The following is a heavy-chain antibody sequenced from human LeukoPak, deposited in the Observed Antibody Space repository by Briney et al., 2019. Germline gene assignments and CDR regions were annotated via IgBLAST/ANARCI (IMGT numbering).Heavy chain of an antibody. J-gene: IGHJ4*02. CDR1: GGSISSYY. D-gene: IGHD3-22*01. CDR2: IYYSGST. V-gene: IGHV4-59*01. Sequence: SETLSLTCTVSGGSISSYYWSWIRQPPGKGLEWIGYIYYSGSTNYNPSLKSRVTISVDTSKNQFSLKLSSVTAADTAVYYCARTDYYYDSSGYGYYFDYWGQGTLVTVSS. CDR3: ARTDYYYDSSGYGYYFDY.